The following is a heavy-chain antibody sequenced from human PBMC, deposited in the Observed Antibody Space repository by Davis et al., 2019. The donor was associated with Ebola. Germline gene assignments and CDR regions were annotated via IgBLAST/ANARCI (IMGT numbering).Heavy chain of an antibody. Sequence: GGSLRLSCAASGFSVRDNYMGWVRQAPGKGLEWASLIHRGGTTEYADSVKGRFTISRDTSENTLHLQMNSLRGEDTAVYYCADVEAGPDYWGQGTLVTVSS. CDR1: GFSVRDNY. D-gene: IGHD6-19*01. J-gene: IGHJ4*02. CDR2: IHRGGTT. V-gene: IGHV3-53*01. CDR3: ADVEAGPDY.